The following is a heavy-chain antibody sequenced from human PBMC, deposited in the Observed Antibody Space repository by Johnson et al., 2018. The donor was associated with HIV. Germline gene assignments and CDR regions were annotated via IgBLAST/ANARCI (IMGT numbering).Heavy chain of an antibody. V-gene: IGHV3-7*02. D-gene: IGHD3-10*01. CDR2: IKQDGSEK. CDR1: GFTFSSYW. Sequence: VQLVESGGGLVKPGGSLRLSCAASGFTFSSYWMSWVRQAPGKGLEWVANIKQDGSEKYYVDSVKGRFTLSRDNAKNSLYLQMNSLRAEDTAVYYCARSWAYYYALTDAFDIWGQGTMVTVSS. J-gene: IGHJ3*02. CDR3: ARSWAYYYALTDAFDI.